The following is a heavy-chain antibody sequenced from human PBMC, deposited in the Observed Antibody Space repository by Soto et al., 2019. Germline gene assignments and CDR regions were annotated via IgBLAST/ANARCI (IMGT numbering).Heavy chain of an antibody. D-gene: IGHD1-20*01. CDR3: ARNPPARITGTGRGYFDY. Sequence: ASVKVSCKASGYTFTSYGISWVRQAPGQGLEWMGWISAYNGNTNCAQKLQGRVTMTTDTSTSTAYMELRSLRSDDTAVYYCARNPPARITGTGRGYFDYWGQGTLVTVSS. J-gene: IGHJ4*02. CDR1: GYTFTSYG. V-gene: IGHV1-18*01. CDR2: ISAYNGNT.